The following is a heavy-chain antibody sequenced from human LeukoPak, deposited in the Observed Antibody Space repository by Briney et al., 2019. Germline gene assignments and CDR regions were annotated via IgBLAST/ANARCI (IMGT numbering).Heavy chain of an antibody. V-gene: IGHV4-31*03. CDR3: ASHYYDSSGYNVDY. CDR1: GGSISSGGYY. D-gene: IGHD3-22*01. Sequence: SQTLSLTCTVSGGSISSGGYYWSWIRQHPGKGLEWIGYIYYSGSTYYNPSLKSRVTISVDTSKNQCSLKLSSVTAADTAVYYCASHYYDSSGYNVDYWGQGTLVTVSS. J-gene: IGHJ4*02. CDR2: IYYSGST.